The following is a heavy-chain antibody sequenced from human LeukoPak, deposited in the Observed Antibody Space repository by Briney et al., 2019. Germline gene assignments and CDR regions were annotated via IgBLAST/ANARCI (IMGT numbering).Heavy chain of an antibody. CDR1: GGSISSYY. CDR2: ISYTGST. V-gene: IGHV4-39*01. CDR3: ARHGTVGGPTSV. Sequence: SETLSLTCTVSGGSISSYYWGWIRQPPGKGLEWIGSISYTGSTHYNPSLRSGVTISVDTSKNQFSLKLSSVTAADTAVYYCARHGTVGGPTSVWGQGTLVTVSS. D-gene: IGHD3-16*01. J-gene: IGHJ4*02.